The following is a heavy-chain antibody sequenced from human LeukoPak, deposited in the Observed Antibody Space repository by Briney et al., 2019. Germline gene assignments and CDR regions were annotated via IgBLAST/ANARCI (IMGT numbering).Heavy chain of an antibody. V-gene: IGHV3-53*01. J-gene: IGHJ4*02. CDR2: IYSGGSI. CDR3: ARKPDY. Sequence: GGSLRLSCAASGFTVSNNYMAWVRQPPGKGLEWVSLIYSGGSIYYADSVKGRFTISRDNSKNTLYLQMNSLKAEDTAVYHCARKPDYWGQGTLVTVSS. CDR1: GFTVSNNY.